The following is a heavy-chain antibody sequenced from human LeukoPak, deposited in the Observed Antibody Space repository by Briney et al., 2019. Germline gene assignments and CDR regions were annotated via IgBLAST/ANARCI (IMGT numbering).Heavy chain of an antibody. D-gene: IGHD3-22*01. CDR2: IYYSGST. CDR1: GGSISSSSYY. J-gene: IGHJ4*02. V-gene: IGHV4-30-4*08. CDR3: ARVTYYYDSSGLWDRDY. Sequence: SQTLSLTCTVSGGSISSSSYYWGWIRQPPGKGLEWIGYIYYSGSTYYNPSLKSRVTISVDTSKNQFSLKLSSVTAADTAVYYCARVTYYYDSSGLWDRDYWGQGTLVTVSS.